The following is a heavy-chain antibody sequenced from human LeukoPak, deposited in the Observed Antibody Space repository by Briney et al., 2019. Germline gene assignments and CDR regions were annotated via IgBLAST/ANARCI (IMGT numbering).Heavy chain of an antibody. CDR1: GFAFSNYW. Sequence: GGSLRLSCAASGFAFSNYWMHWVRQAPGKGLVWVSRINGDGSSTSYADSVKGRFTISRDNAKNTVYLQMSGLGAEDTAVYYCVRLLDRDFWGQGTLVTVSS. CDR2: INGDGSST. CDR3: VRLLDRDF. D-gene: IGHD3/OR15-3a*01. V-gene: IGHV3-74*01. J-gene: IGHJ4*02.